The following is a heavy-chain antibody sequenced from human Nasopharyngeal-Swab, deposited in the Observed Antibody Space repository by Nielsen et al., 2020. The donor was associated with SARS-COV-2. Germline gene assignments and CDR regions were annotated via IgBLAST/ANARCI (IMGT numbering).Heavy chain of an antibody. CDR2: ISGSGGST. CDR1: GFTFSSYA. CDR3: AKPVLLWFGEFSPLDAFDI. D-gene: IGHD3-10*01. Sequence: GSLRLSCAASGFTFSSYAMSWVRQAPGKGLEWVSAISGSGGSTYYADSVKGRFTISRDNSKNTLHLQMNSLRAEDTAVYYCAKPVLLWFGEFSPLDAFDIWGQGTMVPVSS. J-gene: IGHJ3*02. V-gene: IGHV3-23*01.